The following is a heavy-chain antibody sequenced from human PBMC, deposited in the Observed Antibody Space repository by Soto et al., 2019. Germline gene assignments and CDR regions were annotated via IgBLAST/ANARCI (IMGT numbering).Heavy chain of an antibody. CDR2: ISATGGST. V-gene: IGHV3-23*01. CDR1: GFTFSSYA. D-gene: IGHD5-12*01. Sequence: ESGGGLVQPGGSLRLSCAVSGFTFSSYAMSWVRQAPGKGLEWVSGISATGGSTYYADSVKGRFTTSRDNSNNTLYLQMNSLRAEDTAVYHCAKALQMATILRQFDYWGQGTLVTVSS. J-gene: IGHJ4*02. CDR3: AKALQMATILRQFDY.